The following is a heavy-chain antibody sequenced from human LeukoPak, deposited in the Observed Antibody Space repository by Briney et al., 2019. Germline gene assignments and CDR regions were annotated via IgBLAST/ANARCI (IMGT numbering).Heavy chain of an antibody. V-gene: IGHV3-30*18. CDR3: AKDGSSGFFDFDY. Sequence: GGSLRLSCAASGFTFSSYGMHWVRQAPGKGLEWVAVISYDGSNKYYADSVKGRFTISRDNSKDTLYLQMNSLRAEDTAVYYCAKDGSSGFFDFDYWGQGTLVTVSS. CDR1: GFTFSSYG. CDR2: ISYDGSNK. D-gene: IGHD3-22*01. J-gene: IGHJ4*02.